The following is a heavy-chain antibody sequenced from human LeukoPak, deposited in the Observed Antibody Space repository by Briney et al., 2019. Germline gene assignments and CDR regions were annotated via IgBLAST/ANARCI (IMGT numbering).Heavy chain of an antibody. D-gene: IGHD6-19*01. J-gene: IGHJ6*02. CDR2: IYHSGST. CDR1: GGSISSSNW. V-gene: IGHV4-4*02. CDR3: ARDSSRWAVAGYYYYYGMDV. Sequence: SETLSLTCAVSGGSISSSNWWSWVRQPPGKGLEWIGEIYHSGSTNYNPSLKSRVTISVDKSKNQFSLKLSSVTAADTAVYYCARDSSRWAVAGYYYYYGMDVWGQGTTVTVSS.